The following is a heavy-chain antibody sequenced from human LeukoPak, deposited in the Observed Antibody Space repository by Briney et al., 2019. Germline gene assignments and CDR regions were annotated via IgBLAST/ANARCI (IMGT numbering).Heavy chain of an antibody. CDR1: GFTFSSYA. J-gene: IGHJ5*02. CDR2: INSDGSST. D-gene: IGHD3-10*01. V-gene: IGHV3-74*01. Sequence: GGSLRLSCAASGFTFSSYAMSWVRQAPGKGLVWVSRINSDGSSTSYADSVKGRFTISRDNAKNTLYLQMNSLRAEDTAVYYCARPYGSGIINWFDPWGQGTLVTVSS. CDR3: ARPYGSGIINWFDP.